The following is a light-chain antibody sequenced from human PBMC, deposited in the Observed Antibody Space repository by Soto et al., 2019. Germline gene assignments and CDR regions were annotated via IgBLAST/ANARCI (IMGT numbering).Light chain of an antibody. CDR3: QQHNSCPGT. J-gene: IGKJ4*01. Sequence: EIVLTQSPVTLSLSPGERATLSCRASQTISKYLAWYQQKPGQAPRLLIYDASNRAAGIPARFTGSGSGTDFTLTISSLEPEDFAVYYCQQHNSCPGTFGQGTKVEIK. V-gene: IGKV3-11*01. CDR1: QTISKY. CDR2: DAS.